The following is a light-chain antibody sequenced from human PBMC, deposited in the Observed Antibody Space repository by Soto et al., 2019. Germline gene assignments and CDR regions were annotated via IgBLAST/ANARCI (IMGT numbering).Light chain of an antibody. CDR2: EVS. Sequence: QSALTQPASVSGSPGQSITISCGGTSRDIGTYNYVSWYQQHPGEAPKLMISEVSNRPSGISNRFSGSKSGNTASLTISRLQPEDEADYYCSSFTGDSTVLFGGGTKLTVL. J-gene: IGLJ2*01. CDR1: SRDIGTYNY. V-gene: IGLV2-14*01. CDR3: SSFTGDSTVL.